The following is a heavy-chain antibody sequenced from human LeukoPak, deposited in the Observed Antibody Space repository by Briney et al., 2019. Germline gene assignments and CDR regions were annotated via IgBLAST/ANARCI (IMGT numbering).Heavy chain of an antibody. CDR1: GGSISGSY. CDR3: ARDYYDSSGYSTFDY. D-gene: IGHD3-22*01. Sequence: PSETLSLTCTVSGGSISGSYWSWIRQPPGKGLEWIAYMYNSGSTHYNPSLNSRVTISVDTSKNQFSPILATVTAADTAVYYCARDYYDSSGYSTFDYWGQGTLVTVSS. V-gene: IGHV4-4*08. CDR2: MYNSGST. J-gene: IGHJ4*02.